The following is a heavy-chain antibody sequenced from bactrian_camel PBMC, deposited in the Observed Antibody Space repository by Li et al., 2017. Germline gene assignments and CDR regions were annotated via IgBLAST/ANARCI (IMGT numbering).Heavy chain of an antibody. CDR1: GYKYASFC. Sequence: HVQLVESGGGSVQAGGSLRLSCAVSGYKYASFCMAWFRQAPGKEREEVAHIDMDGREGYADSVKGRFIISKDNDKNILHLQMDSLKPEDTAMYYCAATESPLLVTSYSDTDFPAEDEFSYWGQGTQVTVS. CDR3: AATESPLLVTSYSDTDFPAEDEFSY. CDR2: IDMDGRE. D-gene: IGHD4*01. V-gene: IGHV3S55*01. J-gene: IGHJ6*01.